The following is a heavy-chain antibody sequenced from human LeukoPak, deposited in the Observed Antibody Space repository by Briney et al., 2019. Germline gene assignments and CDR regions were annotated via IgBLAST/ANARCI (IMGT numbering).Heavy chain of an antibody. CDR3: AKEGYSSAWYYFFDY. V-gene: IGHV3-23*01. J-gene: IGHJ4*02. Sequence: GGSLRLSCAASGFTFTSYAMGRVRQAPGKGLEWVSGISGSGGTTYYADSVKGRFTISRDYSKNTLYLQMNSLRVEDTAVYYCAKEGYSSAWYYFFDYWGQGTLVTVSS. D-gene: IGHD6-19*01. CDR1: GFTFTSYA. CDR2: ISGSGGTT.